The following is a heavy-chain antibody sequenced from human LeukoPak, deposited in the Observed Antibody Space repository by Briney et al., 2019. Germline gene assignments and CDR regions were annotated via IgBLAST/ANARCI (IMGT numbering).Heavy chain of an antibody. CDR3: VRSPGSLFDY. V-gene: IGHV3-53*01. J-gene: IGHJ4*02. Sequence: PGGSLRLSCAASGFSVSNNYMTWVRQAPGKGLEWVSNIYSGGTTFYADSVKGRFTISRDNSKNTLYLLMNNVRAEDTALYYCVRSPGSLFDYWGQGTLVTVSS. CDR2: IYSGGTT. CDR1: GFSVSNNY.